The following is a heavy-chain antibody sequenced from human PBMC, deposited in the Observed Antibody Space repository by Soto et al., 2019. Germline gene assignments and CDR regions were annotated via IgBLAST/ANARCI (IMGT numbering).Heavy chain of an antibody. CDR1: GFTFSSYG. Sequence: GGSLRLSCAASGFTFSSYGMHWVRQAPGKGLEWVAVISYDGSNKYYADSVKGRFTISRDNSKNTLYLQMNSLRAEDTAVYYCAKAPRIAAAGPPLDYWGQ. J-gene: IGHJ4*02. V-gene: IGHV3-30*18. CDR2: ISYDGSNK. CDR3: AKAPRIAAAGPPLDY. D-gene: IGHD6-13*01.